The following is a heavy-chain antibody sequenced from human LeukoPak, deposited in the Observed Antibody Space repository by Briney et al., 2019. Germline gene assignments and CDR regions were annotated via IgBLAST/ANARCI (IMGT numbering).Heavy chain of an antibody. V-gene: IGHV3-30*04. D-gene: IGHD5-18*01. CDR2: ISYDGSNK. CDR3: ASRGGYSYGYPDY. CDR1: GFTFSSYA. Sequence: GGSLRLSCAASGFTFSSYAMHWVRQAPGKGLEWGAVISYDGSNKYYADSVKGRFTISRDNSKNTLYLQMNSLRAEDTAVYYCASRGGYSYGYPDYWGQGTLVTVSS. J-gene: IGHJ4*02.